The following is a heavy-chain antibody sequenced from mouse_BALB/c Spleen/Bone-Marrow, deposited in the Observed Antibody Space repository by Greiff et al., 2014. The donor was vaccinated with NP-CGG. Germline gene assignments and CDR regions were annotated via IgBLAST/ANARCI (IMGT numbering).Heavy chain of an antibody. D-gene: IGHD2-2*01. CDR3: ASYVYGYHFDY. V-gene: IGHV14-3*02. CDR2: IDPANGNT. J-gene: IGHJ2*01. Sequence: EVNVVESGAELVKPGASVKLSCTASGFNIKDTYMHWVKQRPEQGLEWIGRIDPANGNTKYDPKFQGKASITADTSSNTAYLQLSSLTSEDTAVYYCASYVYGYHFDYWGQGTTLTVSS. CDR1: GFNIKDTY.